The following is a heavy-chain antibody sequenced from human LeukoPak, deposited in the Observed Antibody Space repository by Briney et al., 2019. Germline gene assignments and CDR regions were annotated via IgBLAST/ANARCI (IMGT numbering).Heavy chain of an antibody. J-gene: IGHJ6*02. CDR3: ARGRGYDCWRGLDYYYYGMDV. V-gene: IGHV3-21*01. D-gene: IGHD3-3*01. CDR2: ITSSSSYI. Sequence: GGSLRLSCGASGFTFRSYSMNWVRQAPGKGLEEVSSITSSSSYIYYADSVKGRFTICRDIAKNSLYLQMNSLSAEDRAVYYCARGRGYDCWRGLDYYYYGMDVWGQGTTVTVSS. CDR1: GFTFRSYS.